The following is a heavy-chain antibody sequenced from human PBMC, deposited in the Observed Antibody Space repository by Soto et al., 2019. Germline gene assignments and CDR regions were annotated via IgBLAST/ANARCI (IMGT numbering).Heavy chain of an antibody. CDR2: ISGSGGST. V-gene: IGHV3-23*01. J-gene: IGHJ4*02. D-gene: IGHD3-22*01. CDR3: AKPPKPSKWLFDQIDY. Sequence: GGSLRLSCAASGFTFSSYAMSWVRQAPGKGLEWVSAISGSGGSTYYADSVKGRFTISRDNSKNTLYLQMNSLRAEDTAVYYCAKPPKPSKWLFDQIDYWGQGTLVTVSS. CDR1: GFTFSSYA.